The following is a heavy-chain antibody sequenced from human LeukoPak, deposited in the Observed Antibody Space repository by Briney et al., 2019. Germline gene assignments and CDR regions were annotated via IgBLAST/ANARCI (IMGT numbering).Heavy chain of an antibody. CDR1: GFSFSSHA. D-gene: IGHD1-1*01. CDR3: ANEVRPNDY. J-gene: IGHJ4*02. Sequence: PGGSLRLSCAASGFSFSSHAMCWVRQAPGKGLEWVSSIDISGGSTYYADSVQGRFTISRDNSKNTLYLRMNSLRAEDTALYYCANEVRPNDYWGQGTLVTVSS. V-gene: IGHV3-23*01. CDR2: IDISGGST.